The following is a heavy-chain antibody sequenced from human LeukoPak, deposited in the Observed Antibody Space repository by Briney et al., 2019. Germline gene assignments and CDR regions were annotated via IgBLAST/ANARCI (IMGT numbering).Heavy chain of an antibody. CDR1: GGSLSSYY. V-gene: IGHV4-4*07. D-gene: IGHD3-9*01. Sequence: SETLSLTCTVSGGSLSSYYWGWIRQPGGRGLEWIGRIYTSGRTNYKPSLKSRVTISVDTSKNQFSLKLSSVTAEDTAVYYCARTKLRYCDWLPEYYMDVWGKGTTVTISS. J-gene: IGHJ6*03. CDR2: IYTSGRT. CDR3: ARTKLRYCDWLPEYYMDV.